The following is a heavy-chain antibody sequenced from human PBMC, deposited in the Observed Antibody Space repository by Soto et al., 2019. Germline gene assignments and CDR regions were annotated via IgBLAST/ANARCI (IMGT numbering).Heavy chain of an antibody. CDR1: GFTFSSYG. CDR3: ASPGYSYGYYFDY. J-gene: IGHJ4*02. Sequence: GGSLRLSCAASGFTFSSYGMHWVRQAPGKGLEWVAVISYDGSNKYYADSVKGRFTISRDNSKNTLYLQMNSLRAEDTAVYYCASPGYSYGYYFDYWGQGTLVTVSS. CDR2: ISYDGSNK. D-gene: IGHD5-18*01. V-gene: IGHV3-30*03.